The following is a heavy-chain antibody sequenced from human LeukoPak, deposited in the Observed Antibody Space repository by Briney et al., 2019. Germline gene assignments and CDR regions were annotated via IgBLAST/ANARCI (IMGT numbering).Heavy chain of an antibody. CDR2: IIPIFGTA. Sequence: SVKVSCKASGGAFSSYAISWVRQAPGQGLEWMARIIPIFGTANYAQKFQGRVTITTDESTSTAYMELSSLRSEDTAVYYCARDLGIVVVITKGHAFDIWGQGTMVTVSS. D-gene: IGHD3-22*01. V-gene: IGHV1-69*05. CDR3: ARDLGIVVVITKGHAFDI. CDR1: GGAFSSYA. J-gene: IGHJ3*02.